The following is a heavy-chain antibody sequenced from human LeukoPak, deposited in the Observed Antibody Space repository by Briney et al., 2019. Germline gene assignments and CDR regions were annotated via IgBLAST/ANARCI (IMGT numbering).Heavy chain of an antibody. J-gene: IGHJ4*02. D-gene: IGHD2-8*01. CDR1: GFTFSSYE. V-gene: IGHV3-48*03. CDR2: ISVSSGSTK. Sequence: GGSLRLSCAASGFTFSSYEMNWVRQAPGKWLEWLSYISVSSGSTKKYADSVQGRFTVSRDSAKNSLYLQMNSLRAEDTAVYYCARNGLEANGYFDYWGQGTLVTVSS. CDR3: ARNGLEANGYFDY.